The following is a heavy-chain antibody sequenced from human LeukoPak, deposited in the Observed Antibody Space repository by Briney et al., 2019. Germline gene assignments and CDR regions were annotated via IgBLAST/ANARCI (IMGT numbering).Heavy chain of an antibody. J-gene: IGHJ6*03. V-gene: IGHV1-69*05. CDR3: ARSLRDFWSGYSYYYYYYMDV. CDR1: GGTFSSYA. D-gene: IGHD3-3*01. Sequence: GASVKVSCKASGGTFSSYAISWVRQAPGQGLEWMGGIIPIFGTASYAQKFQGRVTMTRDMSTSTVYMELSSLRSEDTAVYYCARSLRDFWSGYSYYYYYYMDVWGKGTTVTVSS. CDR2: IIPIFGTA.